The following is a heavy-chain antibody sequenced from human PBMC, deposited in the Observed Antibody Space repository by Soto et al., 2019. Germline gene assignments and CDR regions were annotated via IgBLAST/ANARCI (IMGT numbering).Heavy chain of an antibody. CDR1: GGSISSYY. J-gene: IGHJ4*02. CDR2: IYYSGST. D-gene: IGHD4-17*01. V-gene: IGHV4-59*01. CDR3: AREDDFGGKFDY. Sequence: SETLSLTCTVSGGSISSYYWSWIRQPPGKGLEWIGYIYYSGSTNYNPSLKSRVTISVDTSKNQFSLKLSSVTAADTAVYYCAREDDFGGKFDYWGQGTLVTVSS.